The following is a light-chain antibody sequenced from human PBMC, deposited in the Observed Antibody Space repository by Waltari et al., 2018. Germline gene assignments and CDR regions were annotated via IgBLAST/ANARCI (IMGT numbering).Light chain of an antibody. V-gene: IGLV3-21*04. J-gene: IGLJ2*01. CDR3: QVWDSSSHVV. CDR1: NIGSKS. Sequence: SYVLTQPPSVSVAPGKTARITCGGNNIGSKSVPGYQQKPGQAPVLVIYYDSDRPSGIPERFSGSNSGNTATLTISRVEAGDEADYYCQVWDSSSHVVFGGGTKLTVL. CDR2: YDS.